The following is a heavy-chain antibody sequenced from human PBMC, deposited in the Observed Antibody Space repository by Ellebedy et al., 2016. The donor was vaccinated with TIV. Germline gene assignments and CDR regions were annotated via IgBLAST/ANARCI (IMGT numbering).Heavy chain of an antibody. CDR3: ARAAMGSSKGLIDY. CDR2: IIPILGIA. D-gene: IGHD6-6*01. V-gene: IGHV1-69*04. Sequence: SVKVSXXASGGTFSSYAISWVRQAPGQELEWMGRIIPILGIANYAQKFQGRVTITADKSTSTAYMELRSLRSDDTAVYYCARAAMGSSKGLIDYWGQGTLVTVSS. J-gene: IGHJ4*02. CDR1: GGTFSSYA.